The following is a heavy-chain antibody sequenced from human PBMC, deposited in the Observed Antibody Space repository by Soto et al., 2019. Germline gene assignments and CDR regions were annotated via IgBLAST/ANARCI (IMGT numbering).Heavy chain of an antibody. Sequence: QVQLVQSGAEVKKPGASVKVSCKASGYTFTSYAISWVRQAPGQGLEWMGWISTYSGNTDYAQNLQGRVTMTTDTSMHTAYMELRSLRSDDTAVYYCARDRLHTSSSITFDYWGQGALVTVSS. CDR1: GYTFTSYA. D-gene: IGHD6-6*01. CDR2: ISTYSGNT. J-gene: IGHJ4*02. CDR3: ARDRLHTSSSITFDY. V-gene: IGHV1-18*01.